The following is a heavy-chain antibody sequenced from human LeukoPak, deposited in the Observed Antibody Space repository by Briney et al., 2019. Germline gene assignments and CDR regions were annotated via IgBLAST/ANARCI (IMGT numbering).Heavy chain of an antibody. J-gene: IGHJ4*02. D-gene: IGHD6-19*01. CDR1: GFTFSRYV. CDR3: AKLMAGSNVDY. V-gene: IGHV3-23*01. Sequence: GGSLRLSCAASGFTFSRYVMTWVRQAPGKGLEWVSGISASGDSTYYADSVKGRFTISRDNSKNTLYLQMSSPTADDTAVYYCAKLMAGSNVDYWGQGTLVTVSS. CDR2: ISASGDST.